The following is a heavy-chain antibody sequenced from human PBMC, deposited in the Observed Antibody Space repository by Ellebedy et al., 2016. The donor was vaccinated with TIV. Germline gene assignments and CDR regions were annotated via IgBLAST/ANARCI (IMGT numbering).Heavy chain of an antibody. CDR1: GFTFSSYA. D-gene: IGHD2-21*01. Sequence: GESLKISCAASGFTFSSYAMHWVRQAPGKGLEWVAVISYDGSNKYYADSVKGRFTISRDNSQNTLYLQMNSLRAEDTAVYYCAKDYGVIDGMDVWGQGTTVTVSS. J-gene: IGHJ6*02. CDR3: AKDYGVIDGMDV. CDR2: ISYDGSNK. V-gene: IGHV3-30-3*01.